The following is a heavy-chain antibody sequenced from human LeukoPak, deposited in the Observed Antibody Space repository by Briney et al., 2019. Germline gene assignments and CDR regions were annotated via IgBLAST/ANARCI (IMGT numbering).Heavy chain of an antibody. V-gene: IGHV4-34*01. CDR3: ARGRIYCTNGVCYFRFDY. Sequence: SETLSLTCAVYGGSFSGYYWSWIRRPPGKGLDWIGEINHGGSTNYNPSLKSRGTISVDTSKNQFSLKLSSVTAADTAVYYCARGRIYCTNGVCYFRFDYWGQGTLVTVSS. CDR2: INHGGST. CDR1: GGSFSGYY. D-gene: IGHD2-8*01. J-gene: IGHJ4*02.